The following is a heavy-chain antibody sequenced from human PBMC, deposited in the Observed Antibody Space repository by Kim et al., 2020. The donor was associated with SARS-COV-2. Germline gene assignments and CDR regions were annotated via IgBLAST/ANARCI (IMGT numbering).Heavy chain of an antibody. Sequence: TYYADSVKGRFTISRDNSKNALYLQMNSLRTEDTALYYCAKAPPKGWLVDWGQGTLVTVSS. D-gene: IGHD6-19*01. CDR2: T. CDR3: AKAPPKGWLVD. V-gene: IGHV3-43*01. J-gene: IGHJ4*02.